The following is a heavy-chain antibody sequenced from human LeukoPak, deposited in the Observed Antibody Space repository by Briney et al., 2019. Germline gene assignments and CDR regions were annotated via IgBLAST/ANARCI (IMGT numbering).Heavy chain of an antibody. CDR1: GFTFSGST. D-gene: IGHD3-3*01. J-gene: IGHJ4*02. V-gene: IGHV3-73*01. CDR2: IRSKTNNYAT. CDR3: AKDLERFSRLSYFDY. Sequence: GGSLRLSCAASGFTFSGSTMHWVRQASGKGLEWVGRIRSKTNNYATAYATSVKGRFTLSRDDSKNTAYLQMNSLRAEDTAVYYCAKDLERFSRLSYFDYWGQGTLVTVSS.